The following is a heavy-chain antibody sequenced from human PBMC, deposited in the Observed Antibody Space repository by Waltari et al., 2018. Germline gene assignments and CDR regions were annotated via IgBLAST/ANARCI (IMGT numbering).Heavy chain of an antibody. CDR3: ARVTLGGYPNGMDV. D-gene: IGHD2-15*01. J-gene: IGHJ6*02. CDR1: GFTFSSHA. CDR2: ISGYGTGT. Sequence: EVHVVEYGGGLVQPGGSLRRSCVASGFTFSSHAITWVRQAPGKGLEWVSGISGYGTGTHYADSVKGRFSLARDNSKNTVYLEMNNLRVDDTAVYFCARVTLGGYPNGMDVWGQGTTVTVSS. V-gene: IGHV3-23*04.